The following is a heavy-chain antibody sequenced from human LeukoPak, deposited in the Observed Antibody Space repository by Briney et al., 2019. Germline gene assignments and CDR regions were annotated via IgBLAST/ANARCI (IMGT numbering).Heavy chain of an antibody. Sequence: GGSLRLSCAASGFTFNNYAMSWVRQAPGKGLEWVSVISGSAVSTYYADSVRGRFTISRDNSKNTLYLQMSSLRAEDTAVYYCAKDLEVAGRSYYYYNFDVWGQGTTVTVSS. V-gene: IGHV3-23*01. CDR1: GFTFNNYA. J-gene: IGHJ6*02. CDR2: ISGSAVST. CDR3: AKDLEVAGRSYYYYNFDV. D-gene: IGHD6-19*01.